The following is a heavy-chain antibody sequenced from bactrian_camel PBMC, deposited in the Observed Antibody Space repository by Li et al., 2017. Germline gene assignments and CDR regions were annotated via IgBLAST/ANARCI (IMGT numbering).Heavy chain of an antibody. D-gene: IGHD4*01. V-gene: IGHV3S1*01. CDR1: GFTFSNNW. Sequence: GESLRLSCAASGFTFSNNWMHWVRQAPGKGLEWVSSIYTGDGSTNSADSVKGRFTISRDNTKNMLYLQMNSLDSEDTALYYCAARIATRGTYEYKYWGRGTQVTVS. CDR2: IYTGDGST. CDR3: AARIATRGTYEYKY. J-gene: IGHJ4*01.